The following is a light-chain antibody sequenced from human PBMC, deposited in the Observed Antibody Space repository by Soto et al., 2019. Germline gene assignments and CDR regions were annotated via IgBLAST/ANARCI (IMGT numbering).Light chain of an antibody. CDR2: EVS. V-gene: IGLV2-14*01. CDR1: SSDVGGYNF. Sequence: QSVLTQPASVSGSPGQSITISCTGTSSDVGGYNFVSWYQHHPGKAPKLMIYEVSNRPSGVSNRFSGSKSGNTASLTISGLQAEDEADYYYSSYTSSSTLVFGTGTKVTVL. CDR3: SSYTSSSTLV. J-gene: IGLJ1*01.